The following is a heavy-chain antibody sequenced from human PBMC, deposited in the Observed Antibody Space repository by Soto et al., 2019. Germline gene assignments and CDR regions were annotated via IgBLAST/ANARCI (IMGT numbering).Heavy chain of an antibody. CDR2: IYWDGDK. D-gene: IGHD2-21*02. Sequence: QITLKESGPTLVKPTQTLTLTCTFSGFSLSTSEVGVGWIRQPPGKALEWLALIYWDGDKRYSPSLKNRLTITKYNSKNQVVLTMTNMAPVYTATYYCAHRFTVVTVGYFDYWGQGTLVTVSS. CDR1: GFSLSTSEVG. J-gene: IGHJ4*02. CDR3: AHRFTVVTVGYFDY. V-gene: IGHV2-5*02.